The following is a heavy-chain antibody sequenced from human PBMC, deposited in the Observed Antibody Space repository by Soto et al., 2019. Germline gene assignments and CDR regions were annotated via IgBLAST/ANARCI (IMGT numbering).Heavy chain of an antibody. J-gene: IGHJ4*02. Sequence: QVQLVQSGAEVKKPGASVKVSCKESGYTFTNSYIHWVRQAPGQGLEWMALLNPNGGSTNYAQNFHGRVTVTRDTSTSTVYMELTSLTSEDTAVYYCARNLAAGDYWGQGTLVTVSS. V-gene: IGHV1-46*01. CDR1: GYTFTNSY. D-gene: IGHD6-13*01. CDR3: ARNLAAGDY. CDR2: LNPNGGST.